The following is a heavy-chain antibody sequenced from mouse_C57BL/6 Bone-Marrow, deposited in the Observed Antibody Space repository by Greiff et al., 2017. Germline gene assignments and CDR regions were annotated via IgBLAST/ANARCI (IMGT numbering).Heavy chain of an antibody. Sequence: VQLQQSGAELARPGASVKLSCKASGYTFTSYGISWVKQRTGQGLEWIGEIYPRSGNTYYNEKFKGKATLTADKSSSTAYMELRSLTSEDSAVYFCASDCVPLYWYFDVWGTGTTVTVSS. V-gene: IGHV1-81*01. CDR2: IYPRSGNT. CDR1: GYTFTSYG. D-gene: IGHD2-13*01. CDR3: ASDCVPLYWYFDV. J-gene: IGHJ1*03.